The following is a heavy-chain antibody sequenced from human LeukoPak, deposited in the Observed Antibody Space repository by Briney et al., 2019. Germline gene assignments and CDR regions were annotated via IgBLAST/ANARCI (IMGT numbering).Heavy chain of an antibody. V-gene: IGHV1-18*01. J-gene: IGHJ4*02. Sequence: GASVKVSCKASGYTFTSYGISWVRQAPGQGLEWMGWISAYSGNTNYAQKLQGRVTMTTDTSTSTAYMELRSLRSDDTAVYYCARDLAAEKGATIPFDYWGQGTLVTVSS. CDR3: ARDLAAEKGATIPFDY. CDR2: ISAYSGNT. D-gene: IGHD5-12*01. CDR1: GYTFTSYG.